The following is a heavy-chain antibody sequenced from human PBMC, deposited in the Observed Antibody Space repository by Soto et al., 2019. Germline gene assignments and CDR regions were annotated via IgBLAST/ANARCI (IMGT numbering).Heavy chain of an antibody. D-gene: IGHD6-19*01. CDR3: ASTRSGWIGYYFDY. V-gene: IGHV4-39*01. J-gene: IGHJ4*02. CDR2: IYYSGST. Sequence: SETLSLTCTVSGGSISSSSYYWGWIRQPPGKGLEWIGSIYYSGSTYYNPSLKSRVTISVDTSKNQFSLKLSSVTAADTAVYYCASTRSGWIGYYFDYWGQGTLVTVSS. CDR1: GGSISSSSYY.